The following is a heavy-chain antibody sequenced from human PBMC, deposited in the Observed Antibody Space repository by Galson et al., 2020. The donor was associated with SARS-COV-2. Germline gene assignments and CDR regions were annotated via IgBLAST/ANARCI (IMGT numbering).Heavy chain of an antibody. CDR3: ARDRISAPDDFDY. Sequence: ASVKVSCQASGYSLTDYYIHWVRQAPGEGLEWMGWVNPNTGDTKYKEKFQGRVTMTRDTSISTAYMELTRLTSDDTAVYYCARDRISAPDDFDYWGQGSLVTVSS. D-gene: IGHD6-13*01. V-gene: IGHV1-2*02. CDR1: GYSLTDYY. J-gene: IGHJ4*02. CDR2: VNPNTGDT.